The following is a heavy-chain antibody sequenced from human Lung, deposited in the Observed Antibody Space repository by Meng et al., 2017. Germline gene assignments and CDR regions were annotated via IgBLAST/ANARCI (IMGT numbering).Heavy chain of an antibody. CDR3: ARGPTTMAHDFDY. V-gene: IGHV4-34*01. J-gene: IGHJ4*02. D-gene: IGHD4-11*01. CDR1: GGSFSYYY. Sequence: QVQLQQWGAGRVKPSATLSLRGFVSGGSFSYYYWSWIRQPPGKGLEWTGQINHSGSTNYNPSLESRATISVDTSQTNLSLKLSSVTAADSAVYYCARGPTTMAHDFDYWGQGTLVTVSS. CDR2: INHSGST.